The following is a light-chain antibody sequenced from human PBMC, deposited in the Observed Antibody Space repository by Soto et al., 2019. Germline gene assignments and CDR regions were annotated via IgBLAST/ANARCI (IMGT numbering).Light chain of an antibody. CDR3: QYYNNYCWT. V-gene: IGKV1-5*03. J-gene: IGKJ1*01. Sequence: DIQLTQSPSTLSASVGDRVTITCRASQSISSWLDWYQQKPGKAPKFLIYKTSNLESGVPSRFSGSGSGTEFTLTISSLQPDDFATYYCQYYNNYCWTFGQGTKVEIK. CDR1: QSISSW. CDR2: KTS.